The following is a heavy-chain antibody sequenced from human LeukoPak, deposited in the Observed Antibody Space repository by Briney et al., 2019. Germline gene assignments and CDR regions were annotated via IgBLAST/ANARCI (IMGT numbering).Heavy chain of an antibody. V-gene: IGHV3-49*04. Sequence: GGSLRLSCTASGFTFGDYAMSWVRQAPGKGLEWVGFIRSKAYGGTTEYATSVKGRFTISRDDSKGIAYLQMNSLKTEDTAVYYCTREPPDYWGQGTLVTVSS. CDR1: GFTFGDYA. J-gene: IGHJ4*02. CDR3: TREPPDY. CDR2: IRSKAYGGTT.